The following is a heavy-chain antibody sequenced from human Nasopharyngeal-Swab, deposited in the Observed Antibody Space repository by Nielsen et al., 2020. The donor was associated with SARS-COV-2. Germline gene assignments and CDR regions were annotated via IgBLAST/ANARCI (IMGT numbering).Heavy chain of an antibody. CDR1: GFTFSTYW. CDR3: ARCSPSKCHLGNGLDV. V-gene: IGHV3-74*01. Sequence: GESLKISCAASGFTFSTYWMQWVRQPAGKGLLWVLRIDSDGTMTDYADSVKGRFTISRDNAKNTLYLQMNSLRAEDTAVYYCARCSPSKCHLGNGLDVWGQGTTVTVSS. CDR2: IDSDGTMT. D-gene: IGHD2-15*01. J-gene: IGHJ6*02.